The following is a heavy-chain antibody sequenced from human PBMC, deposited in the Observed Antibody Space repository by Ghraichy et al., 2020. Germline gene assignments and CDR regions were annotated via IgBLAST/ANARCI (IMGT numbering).Heavy chain of an antibody. CDR1: GGTFSSYA. V-gene: IGHV1-69*13. CDR3: ARAGLYSSSWEFDY. CDR2: IIPIFGTA. D-gene: IGHD6-13*01. J-gene: IGHJ4*02. Sequence: PVKVSCKASGGTFSSYAISWVRQAPGQGLEWMGGIIPIFGTANYAQKFQGRVTITADESTSTAYMELSSLRSEDTAVYYCARAGLYSSSWEFDYWAREPWSPSPQ.